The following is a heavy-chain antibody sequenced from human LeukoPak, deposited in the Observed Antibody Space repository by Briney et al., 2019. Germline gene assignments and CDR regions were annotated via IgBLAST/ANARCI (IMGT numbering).Heavy chain of an antibody. CDR2: ISSSNDYK. D-gene: IGHD3/OR15-3a*01. CDR1: GFSFSDYY. Sequence: KSGGSLRLSCAASGFSFSDYYMSWIRQTPEEGLEWLSYISSSNDYKNYADSLKGRFTISRDNAKNSVYLQMNSLRAEDTAVYYCARQGLYDSSDFWTFQHWGQGTLVTVSS. V-gene: IGHV3-11*06. J-gene: IGHJ1*01. CDR3: ARQGLYDSSDFWTFQH.